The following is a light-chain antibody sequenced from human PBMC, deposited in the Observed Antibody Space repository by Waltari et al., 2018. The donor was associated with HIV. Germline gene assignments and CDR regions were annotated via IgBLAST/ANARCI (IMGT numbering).Light chain of an antibody. CDR3: QSYGSRNHGV. V-gene: IGLV6-57*03. J-gene: IGLJ3*02. Sequence: NFMLTQSHSVSESPAKTVTISCTRRSGSIGSNYVPWYQQRPGSAPTTVIFDDNQRPSGVPDRFSGSIDSSANSASLTSSGLKTEDEADYYCQSYGSRNHGVFGGGTKLTVL. CDR1: SGSIGSNY. CDR2: DDN.